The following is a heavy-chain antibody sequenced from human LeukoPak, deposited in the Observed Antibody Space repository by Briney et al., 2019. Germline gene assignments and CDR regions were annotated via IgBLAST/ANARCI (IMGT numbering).Heavy chain of an antibody. CDR3: ARVSILNLGELSEAFDM. J-gene: IGHJ3*02. CDR2: IKQDGSEK. D-gene: IGHD3-16*02. CDR1: GFTFSNYW. Sequence: GGSLRLSCAASGFTFSNYWMTWVRQAPGKGLEWVANIKQDGSEKYFVDSVKGRFTISRDNAKNSLYLQMNSLRAEDTAVYFCARVSILNLGELSEAFDMWGQGTMVTVSS. V-gene: IGHV3-7*05.